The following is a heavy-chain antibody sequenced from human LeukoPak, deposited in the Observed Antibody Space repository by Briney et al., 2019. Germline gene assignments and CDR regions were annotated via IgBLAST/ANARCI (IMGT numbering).Heavy chain of an antibody. V-gene: IGHV4-59*01. D-gene: IGHD4-17*01. CDR2: ISYIGST. CDR3: ARDLVTVTKGFDI. Sequence: PSETLSLTCTVSGDSISTYYWNWIRQPPGKGLEWIGYISYIGSTNYNPSLKSRVTISIDTSKNQFSLKLSSVTAADTAVYYCARDLVTVTKGFDIWGQGTMVSVSS. CDR1: GDSISTYY. J-gene: IGHJ3*02.